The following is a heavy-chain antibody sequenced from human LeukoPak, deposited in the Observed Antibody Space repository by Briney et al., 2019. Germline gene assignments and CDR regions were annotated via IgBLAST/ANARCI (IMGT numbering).Heavy chain of an antibody. CDR1: GFNFSSND. V-gene: IGHV3-13*01. CDR2: ISTAGDT. Sequence: GGSLRLSCAVSGFNFSSNDMHWVRQPTGKGLEWVSGISTAGDTYYPDSVKGRFTISRKNAKSSFYLQMNSLRAGDTAVYYCASGERGFDYWGQGTLVTVSS. J-gene: IGHJ4*02. CDR3: ASGERGFDY. D-gene: IGHD7-27*01.